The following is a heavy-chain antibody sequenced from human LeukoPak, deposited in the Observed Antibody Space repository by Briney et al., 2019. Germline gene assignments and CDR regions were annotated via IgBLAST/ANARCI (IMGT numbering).Heavy chain of an antibody. Sequence: PSETLSLTCTVSGGSISSYYWSWIRQPPGEGLEWIGYIYYSGSTNYNPSLKSRVTISVDTSKNQFSLKLSSVTAADTAVYYCARDIAAAGTHGPYYMDVWGKGTTVTVSS. D-gene: IGHD6-13*01. J-gene: IGHJ6*03. CDR2: IYYSGST. V-gene: IGHV4-59*01. CDR3: ARDIAAAGTHGPYYMDV. CDR1: GGSISSYY.